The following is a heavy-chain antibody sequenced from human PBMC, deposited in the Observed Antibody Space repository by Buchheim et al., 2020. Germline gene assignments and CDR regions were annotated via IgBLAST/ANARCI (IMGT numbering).Heavy chain of an antibody. CDR1: GFTFSNYG. Sequence: QVHLVESGGGLVQPGDSLRLSCGASGFTFSNYGIHWLRKAPGKGLEWVAAIADDGGAKVYADSVEGRFTLSRDNSKNMVYLQMNSLRPDDSALYFCAKEGRFTEWYYDYWGQGTL. D-gene: IGHD3-3*01. CDR2: IADDGGAK. CDR3: AKEGRFTEWYYDY. J-gene: IGHJ4*02. V-gene: IGHV3-30*18.